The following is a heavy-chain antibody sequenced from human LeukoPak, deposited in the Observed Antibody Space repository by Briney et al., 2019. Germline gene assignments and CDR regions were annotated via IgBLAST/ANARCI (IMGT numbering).Heavy chain of an antibody. CDR2: INPNSGGT. J-gene: IGHJ4*02. V-gene: IGHV1-2*02. CDR3: ARWGIRGGPAVVYFDY. CDR1: GYTFTGYY. Sequence: ASVKVSCKASGYTFTGYYMHWVRQAPGQGLEWMGWINPNSGGTNYAQKFQGRVTMTRDTSISAAYMELSRLRSDDTAAYYCARWGIRGGPAVVYFDYWGQGTLVTVSS. D-gene: IGHD3-10*01.